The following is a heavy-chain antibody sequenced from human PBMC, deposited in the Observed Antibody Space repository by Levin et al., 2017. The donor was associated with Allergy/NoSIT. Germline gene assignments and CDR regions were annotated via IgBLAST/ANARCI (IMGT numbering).Heavy chain of an antibody. CDR2: IYSGSDT. CDR1: GFTVSGNY. J-gene: IGHJ4*01. D-gene: IGHD1-7*01. V-gene: IGHV3-53*03. CDR3: ARGLRTFEL. Sequence: QAGGSLRLSCAASGFTVSGNYMTWVRKPPGKGLEWVAVIYSGSDTYYADSVKGRFTISRDTSRNTLNLQMSSLRLDDSAVYYCARGLRTFELWGHGTQVTVSS.